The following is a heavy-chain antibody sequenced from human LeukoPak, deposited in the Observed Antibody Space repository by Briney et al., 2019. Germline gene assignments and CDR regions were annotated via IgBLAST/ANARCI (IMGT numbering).Heavy chain of an antibody. D-gene: IGHD3-9*01. CDR3: ARRRLRYFDWLFQ. V-gene: IGHV4-59*12. J-gene: IGHJ4*02. CDR2: IFYTGST. CDR1: GGSISSYY. Sequence: SETLSLTCTVSGGSISSYYWSWIRQPPGKGLEWIGYIFYTGSTNYNPSLKSRVTISVLTSKNQFSLKLSSVTAADTAVYYCARRRLRYFDWLFQRGQGTLVTVSS.